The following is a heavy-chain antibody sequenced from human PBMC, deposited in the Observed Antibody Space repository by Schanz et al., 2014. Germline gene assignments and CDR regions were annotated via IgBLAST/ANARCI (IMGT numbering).Heavy chain of an antibody. D-gene: IGHD3-9*01. J-gene: IGHJ3*02. CDR1: GFTVNTNY. CDR3: ATSGLVSHSFDAFDI. V-gene: IGHV3-7*01. Sequence: EVQLVESGGGLIQPGGSLRLSCAVSGFTVNTNYMSWVRQAPGKGLEWVAKIKPDGSEKLYVDSVRGRFAISRDNAENLLYLQMSSLRDEDTAVYYCATSGLVSHSFDAFDIWVQGTMVTVSS. CDR2: IKPDGSEK.